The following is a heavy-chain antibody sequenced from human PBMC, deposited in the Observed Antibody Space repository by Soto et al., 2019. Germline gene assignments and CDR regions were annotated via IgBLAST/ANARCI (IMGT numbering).Heavy chain of an antibody. CDR1: GYTFTSYV. D-gene: IGHD6-13*01. CDR2: INAGNGNT. J-gene: IGHJ6*02. Sequence: QVQLVQSGAEVKKPGASVKVSCKASGYTFTSYVMHWVRQAPGQRLEWMGWINAGNGNTKYSQKFQGRVTITRDTSSSTAYMELSSLRSEDTAVYYCARVGGWAAGNYGMDVWGQGTTVTVSS. V-gene: IGHV1-3*01. CDR3: ARVGGWAAGNYGMDV.